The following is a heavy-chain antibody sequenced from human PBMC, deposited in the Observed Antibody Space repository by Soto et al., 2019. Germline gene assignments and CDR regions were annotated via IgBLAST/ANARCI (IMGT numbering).Heavy chain of an antibody. V-gene: IGHV1-58*01. CDR3: AASYYYDSSGYYPTEEYYYGMDV. CDR2: IVVGSGNT. Sequence: SVKVSCKASGFTFTSSAVQWVRQARGQRLEWIGWIVVGSGNTNYAQKFQERVTITRDMSTSTAYMELSSLRSEDTAVYYCAASYYYDSSGYYPTEEYYYGMDVWGQGTTVTVSS. J-gene: IGHJ6*02. CDR1: GFTFTSSA. D-gene: IGHD3-22*01.